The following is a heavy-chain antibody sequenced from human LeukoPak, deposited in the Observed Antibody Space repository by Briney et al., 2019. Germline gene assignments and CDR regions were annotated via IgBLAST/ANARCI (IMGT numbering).Heavy chain of an antibody. Sequence: GGSLRLSCAASGFTFSSYAMSWVRQASGKGLEWVSAISGSGGSTYYADSVKGRFTISRDNSKNTLYLQMNSLRAEDTAVYYCAKGGEYCSSTSCYRVYWGQGTLVTVSS. V-gene: IGHV3-23*01. D-gene: IGHD2-2*01. CDR2: ISGSGGST. CDR3: AKGGEYCSSTSCYRVY. J-gene: IGHJ4*02. CDR1: GFTFSSYA.